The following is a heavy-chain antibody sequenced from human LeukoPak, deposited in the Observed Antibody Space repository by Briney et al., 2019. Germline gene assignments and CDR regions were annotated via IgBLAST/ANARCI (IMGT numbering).Heavy chain of an antibody. CDR2: INNSGGST. Sequence: GGSLRLSCAASGFTFSSYAMSWVRQAPGKGLEWVSTINNSGGSTYYADSVKGRFTISRDNAKNSLYLQMNSLRAEDTAVYYCAREGPGGYCSSTSCYPFWGQGTLVTVSS. J-gene: IGHJ4*02. CDR3: AREGPGGYCSSTSCYPF. CDR1: GFTFSSYA. V-gene: IGHV3-23*01. D-gene: IGHD2-2*01.